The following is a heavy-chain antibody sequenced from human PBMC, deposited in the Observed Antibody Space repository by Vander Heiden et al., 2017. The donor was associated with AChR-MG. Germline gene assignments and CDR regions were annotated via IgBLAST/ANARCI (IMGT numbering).Heavy chain of an antibody. CDR2: IYSSGVT. D-gene: IGHD3-16*01. J-gene: IGHJ4*02. CDR1: GGSIIGYY. V-gene: IGHV4-4*07. Sequence: QVQLLESGHVLVMPSETLSRPATFSGGSIIGYYCSWIRRPAGKGLEWIGRIYSSGVTNYNPSLKRRVTMSVDTSKNQFSLRLNSVTAADTAVYYCARDGAGGFGYIFDYWGQGTLVTVSS. CDR3: ARDGAGGFGYIFDY.